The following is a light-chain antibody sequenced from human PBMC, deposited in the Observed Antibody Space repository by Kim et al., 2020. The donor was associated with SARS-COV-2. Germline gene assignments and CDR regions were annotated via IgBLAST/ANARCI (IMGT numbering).Light chain of an antibody. V-gene: IGKV1-16*02. CDR2: SAS. CDR3: QQYKSHPIT. CDR1: QDIDTY. J-gene: IGKJ5*01. Sequence: DIQMTQSPSSLSASVGDRVTITCRASQDIDTYLAWFQQKPGKAPQSLIYSASNLQTGVPSKFSGSGSGTDFTLTISSLQPDDFAIYYCQQYKSHPITFGQGTRLDIK.